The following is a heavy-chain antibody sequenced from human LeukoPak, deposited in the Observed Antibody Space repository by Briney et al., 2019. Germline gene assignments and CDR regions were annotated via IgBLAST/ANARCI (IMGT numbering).Heavy chain of an antibody. D-gene: IGHD2-15*01. CDR1: GFTFSSYW. J-gene: IGHJ4*02. CDR3: GRVDDGGYVDF. CDR2: IKGGGSTT. V-gene: IGHV3-74*01. Sequence: GGSLRLSCAASGFTFSSYWMQWVRQGPGKGLVWVSRIKGGGSTTDYADSVKGRFTISRDNAKSTLYLQMNSLRVEESAVYYCGRVDDGGYVDFWGQGTLVTVSS.